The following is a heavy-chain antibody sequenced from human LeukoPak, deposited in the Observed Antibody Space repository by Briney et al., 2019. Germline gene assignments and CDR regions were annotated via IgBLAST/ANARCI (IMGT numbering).Heavy chain of an antibody. CDR1: GFTFSSHW. V-gene: IGHV3-7*03. CDR2: IKQDESEK. D-gene: IGHD6-13*01. J-gene: IGHJ4*02. Sequence: GGSLRLSCAASGFTFSSHWMSWVRQAPGKGLEWVANIKQDESEKYFVDSVKGRFTISRDNAKNSLYLQMNSLRAEDTAVYYCASFPTSSKSHQLLRVAAAGRGAGYWGQGTLVTVSS. CDR3: ASFPTSSKSHQLLRVAAAGRGAGY.